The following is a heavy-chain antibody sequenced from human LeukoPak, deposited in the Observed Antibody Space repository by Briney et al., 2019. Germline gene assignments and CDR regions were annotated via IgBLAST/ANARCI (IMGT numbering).Heavy chain of an antibody. CDR1: GYTFSTYT. CDR3: TRTQMPLTDYYDSDGYHSDYFDY. J-gene: IGHJ4*02. CDR2: INAGNGNT. D-gene: IGHD3-22*01. V-gene: IGHV1-3*01. Sequence: ASVKVSCKASGYTFSTYTMHWVRQAPGQRLEWMGWINAGNGNTKYSQKFQGRVTITRDTSASTAYMVLSSLRSEDTAVYYCTRTQMPLTDYYDSDGYHSDYFDYWGQGTWSPSPQ.